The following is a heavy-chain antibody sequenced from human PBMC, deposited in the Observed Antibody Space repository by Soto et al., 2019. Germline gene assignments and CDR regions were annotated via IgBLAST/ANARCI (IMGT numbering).Heavy chain of an antibody. V-gene: IGHV5-51*01. CDR3: APYYNFWNT. CDR2: INPGDSKT. CDR1: GYTFTTSA. Sequence: GESLKISCKTSGYTFTTSAIGWVRQMPGKGLEWMGIINPGDSKTTYSPSFQGQITISADKSINTAYLHWISLKASDTAIYYCAPYYNFWNTRGQGTLVTVSS. J-gene: IGHJ4*02. D-gene: IGHD3-3*01.